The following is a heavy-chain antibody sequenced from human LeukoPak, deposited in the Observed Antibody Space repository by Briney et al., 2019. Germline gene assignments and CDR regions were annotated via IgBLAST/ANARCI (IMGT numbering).Heavy chain of an antibody. D-gene: IGHD3-9*01. CDR2: INPSGGST. J-gene: IGHJ4*02. CDR3: ARDTLTGYPMNLLDY. V-gene: IGHV1-46*01. Sequence: ASVNVSCKASGYTFTSYYMHWVRQAPGQGLEWMGIINPSGGSTTYAQKFQGRVTMTRDTSTSTVYMELSSLRSEDTAVYYCARDTLTGYPMNLLDYWGQGTLVTVSS. CDR1: GYTFTSYY.